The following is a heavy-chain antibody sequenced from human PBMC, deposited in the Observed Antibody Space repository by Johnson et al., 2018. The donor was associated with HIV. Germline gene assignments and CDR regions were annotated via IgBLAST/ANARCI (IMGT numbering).Heavy chain of an antibody. CDR2: ISFAGNNK. CDR1: GFTFSTFG. J-gene: IGHJ3*02. D-gene: IGHD3-22*01. CDR3: ARGGNYYDSSGYPHDAFDI. Sequence: VQLVESGGGVVQPGRSLRLSCAASGFTFSTFGFHWVRQAPGKGLEWVAAISFAGNNKYYADSVKGRFTISRENSKNMLYLQMNSLRAEDTAVYYCARGGNYYDSSGYPHDAFDIWGQGTMVTVSS. V-gene: IGHV3-30*03.